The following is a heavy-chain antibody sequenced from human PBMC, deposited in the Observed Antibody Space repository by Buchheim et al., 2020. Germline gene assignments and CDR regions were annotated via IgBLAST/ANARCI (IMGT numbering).Heavy chain of an antibody. D-gene: IGHD3-16*02. J-gene: IGHJ4*02. Sequence: EVQLLESGGGLVQPGGSLRLSCAASGFTFSSYAMSWVRQAPGKGLEWVSAISGSGGSTYYADSVKGRFTISSDNSKNTLYLQMNSLRAEDTAVYYCAKDQGRRYDYVWGSYPLDYWGQGTL. CDR3: AKDQGRRYDYVWGSYPLDY. CDR1: GFTFSSYA. CDR2: ISGSGGST. V-gene: IGHV3-23*01.